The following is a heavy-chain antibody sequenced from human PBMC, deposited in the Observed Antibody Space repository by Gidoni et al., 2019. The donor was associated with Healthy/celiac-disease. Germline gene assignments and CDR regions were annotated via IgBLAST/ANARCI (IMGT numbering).Heavy chain of an antibody. CDR3: ARDRVGSSSDYYYYYGMDV. J-gene: IGHJ6*02. V-gene: IGHV1-18*04. CDR1: GYTFTSYG. D-gene: IGHD6-6*01. Sequence: QVQLVQSGAEVKKPGASVKVSCKASGYTFTSYGISWVRQAPGQGLEWMGWISAYQGNTNYAQKLQGRVTMTTDTSTSTAYMELRSLRSDDTAVYYCARDRVGSSSDYYYYYGMDVWGQGTTVTVSS. CDR2: ISAYQGNT.